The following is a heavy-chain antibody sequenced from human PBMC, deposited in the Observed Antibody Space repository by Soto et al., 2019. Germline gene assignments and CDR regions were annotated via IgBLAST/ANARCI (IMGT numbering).Heavy chain of an antibody. D-gene: IGHD2-8*02. CDR2: ISKDGSHT. Sequence: QLQLVESGGGVVQPGRSLRVSCAASGFTFSRHAIHWVRQAPGKGLEWVAVISKDGSHTYYVDSVKGRFTISRDNSKNTLYLQMNSLGDADTAVYYCVRSRTGAVADSFDYWGQRTQVTVSA. CDR3: VRSRTGAVADSFDY. CDR1: GFTFSRHA. V-gene: IGHV3-30*04. J-gene: IGHJ4*02.